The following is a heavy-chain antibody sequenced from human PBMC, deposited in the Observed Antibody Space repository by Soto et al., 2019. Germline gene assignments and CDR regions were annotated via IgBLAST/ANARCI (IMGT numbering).Heavy chain of an antibody. D-gene: IGHD1-26*01. CDR1: GGTFSSYS. J-gene: IGHJ4*02. V-gene: IGHV1-69*01. CDR2: IIPIFGTA. CDR3: ARDGGRHSGGIDY. Sequence: QVQLVQSGAAVKKPGSAVKVSCKASGGTFSSYSINWVRQAPGQGLEWMGEIIPIFGTANYAQKFQGRVTITAEESTSTAYMELSSLRSEDTAVYYCARDGGRHSGGIDYWGQGTLVTVSS.